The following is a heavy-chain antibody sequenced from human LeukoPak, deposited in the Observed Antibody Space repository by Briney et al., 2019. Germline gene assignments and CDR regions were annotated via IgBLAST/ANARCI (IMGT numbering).Heavy chain of an antibody. D-gene: IGHD6-6*01. Sequence: SETLSLTCTVSGGSISSYYWSWIRQPAGKGLEWIGRIYTSGSTNYNPSLKSRVTMSVDTSKNQFSLKLSSVTAADTAVYYCARHPGISRAKQLDAFDIWGQGTMVTVSS. V-gene: IGHV4-4*07. CDR3: ARHPGISRAKQLDAFDI. J-gene: IGHJ3*02. CDR1: GGSISSYY. CDR2: IYTSGST.